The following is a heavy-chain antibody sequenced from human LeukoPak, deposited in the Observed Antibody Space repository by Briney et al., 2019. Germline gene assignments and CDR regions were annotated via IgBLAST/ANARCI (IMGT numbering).Heavy chain of an antibody. D-gene: IGHD6-13*01. V-gene: IGHV4-34*01. CDR2: INHSGST. Sequence: PSETLSLTCAVYGGSFSGYYWSWIRQPPGKGLEWIGEINHSGSTNYNPSLKGRVTISVDTSKNQFSLKLSSVTAADTAVYYCSTSIAAADDYWYFDLWGRGTLVTVSS. CDR3: STSIAAADDYWYFDL. CDR1: GGSFSGYY. J-gene: IGHJ2*01.